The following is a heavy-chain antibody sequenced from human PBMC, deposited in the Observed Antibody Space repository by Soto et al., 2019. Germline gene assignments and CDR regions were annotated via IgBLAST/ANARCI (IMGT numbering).Heavy chain of an antibody. CDR2: IKSKTNGGTT. CDR3: ATTPPAAPIDY. Sequence: EVQLVESGGGLVKPGGSLRLSCAASGFTFSNAWMSWVRQAPGKGLEWVGRIKSKTNGGTTDYAAPVKGRFTISRXDSKNTLYLQMNSLKIEDTAVYYCATTPPAAPIDYWGQGTLVTVSS. J-gene: IGHJ4*02. CDR1: GFTFSNAW. V-gene: IGHV3-15*01.